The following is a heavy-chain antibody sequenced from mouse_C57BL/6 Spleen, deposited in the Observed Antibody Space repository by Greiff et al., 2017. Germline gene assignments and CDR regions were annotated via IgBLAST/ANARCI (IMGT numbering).Heavy chain of an antibody. CDR2: IRSKSNNYAT. Sequence: EVKLMESGGGLVQPKGSLKLSCAASGFSFNTYAMNWVRQAPGKGLEWVARIRSKSNNYATYYADSVKDRFTISRDDSESMLYLQMNNLKTEDTARYYCVRPYSNYEAWFAYWGQGTLVTVSA. CDR3: VRPYSNYEAWFAY. D-gene: IGHD2-5*01. CDR1: GFSFNTYA. V-gene: IGHV10-1*01. J-gene: IGHJ3*01.